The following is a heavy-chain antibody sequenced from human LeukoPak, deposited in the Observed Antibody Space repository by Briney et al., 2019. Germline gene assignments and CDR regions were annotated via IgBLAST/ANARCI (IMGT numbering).Heavy chain of an antibody. CDR2: INNSGSS. CDR3: ARGPHSGSGSYYPADG. V-gene: IGHV4-34*01. CDR1: GGSFSTYY. J-gene: IGHJ4*02. Sequence: KPSETLSFTCAAYGGSFSTYYLRWVRQPPGKGLEWIAEINNSGSSNYNPSLKSRVTISVDTSKNQFSLKLGSVTAADTAVFYCARGPHSGSGSYYPADGWGQGTLVTVSA. D-gene: IGHD3-10*01.